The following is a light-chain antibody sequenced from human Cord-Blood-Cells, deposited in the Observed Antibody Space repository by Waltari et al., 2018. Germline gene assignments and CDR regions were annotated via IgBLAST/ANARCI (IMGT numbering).Light chain of an antibody. Sequence: EIVLTQSPGTLSLSPGERATLSCRASQSVSSSYLAWYQQKPVHAPRLLIYGASSRATCIPDRFSVSGSGTDFTLTISRLEPEDFAVYYCQQYGSSPRTFGQGTKLEIK. J-gene: IGKJ2*01. CDR3: QQYGSSPRT. V-gene: IGKV3-20*01. CDR1: QSVSSSY. CDR2: GAS.